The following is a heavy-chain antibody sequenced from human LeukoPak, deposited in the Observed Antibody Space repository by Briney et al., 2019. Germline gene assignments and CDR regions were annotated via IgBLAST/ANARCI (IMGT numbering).Heavy chain of an antibody. J-gene: IGHJ4*02. CDR1: GFTFSDYS. CDR3: AREGYDSSGYYFDY. D-gene: IGHD3-22*01. V-gene: IGHV3-48*01. CDR2: ISSSSSSI. Sequence: GGSLRLSCAASGFTFSDYSMNWVRQAPGKGLEWVSYISSSSSSIYYADSVMGRFTISRGNAKNSLYLQMNSLRAEDTALYYCAREGYDSSGYYFDYWGQGTLVTVSS.